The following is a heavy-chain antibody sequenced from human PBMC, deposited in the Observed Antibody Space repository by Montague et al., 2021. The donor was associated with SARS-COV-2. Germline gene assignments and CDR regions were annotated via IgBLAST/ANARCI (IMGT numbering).Heavy chain of an antibody. J-gene: IGHJ3*02. D-gene: IGHD3-22*01. V-gene: IGHV4-30-2*01. Sequence: TLSLTCAVSGGSMSSGGYSWSWIRQPPGKGLEWIGYIYHSGSTYYNPSLKSRVTISVDRSKNQFSLKLSSVTAADTAVYYCARFPTSYYYDSKAAPATPDAFDIWGQGTMVTVSS. CDR3: ARFPTSYYYDSKAAPATPDAFDI. CDR2: IYHSGST. CDR1: GGSMSSGGYS.